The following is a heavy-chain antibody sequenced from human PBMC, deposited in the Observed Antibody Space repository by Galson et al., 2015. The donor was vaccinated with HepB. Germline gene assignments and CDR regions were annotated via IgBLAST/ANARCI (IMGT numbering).Heavy chain of an antibody. D-gene: IGHD5-12*01. V-gene: IGHV3-33*01. CDR2: MWFDGSNK. J-gene: IGHJ4*02. CDR1: GFTFNTYG. CDR3: ARGRRGYSGYDFLDY. Sequence: SLRLSCAASGFTFNTYGMHWVRQAPGKGLEWVALMWFDGSNKYYTDSVKGRFTISRDNSKNTLYLQMSSLRAEDTAVYYCARGRRGYSGYDFLDYWGQGTLVTVSS.